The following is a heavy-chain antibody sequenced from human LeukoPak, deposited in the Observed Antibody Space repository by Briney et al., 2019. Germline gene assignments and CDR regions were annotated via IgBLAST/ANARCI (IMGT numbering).Heavy chain of an antibody. CDR2: IYYSGST. D-gene: IGHD6-25*01. CDR1: GGSISSGDYS. J-gene: IGHJ2*01. CDR3: ARELVAADYWYFDL. Sequence: PSETLSLTCTVSGGSISSGDYSWSWIRQAPGKGLEWIGYIYYSGSTYYNPSLKSRVTISVDTSKNHFSLRLTSVTAADTAVYYCARELVAADYWYFDLWGRGTLVTVSS. V-gene: IGHV4-30-2*01.